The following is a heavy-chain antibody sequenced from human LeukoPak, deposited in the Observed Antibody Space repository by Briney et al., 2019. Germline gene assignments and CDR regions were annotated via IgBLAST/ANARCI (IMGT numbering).Heavy chain of an antibody. CDR2: ISGSGGST. Sequence: GGPLRLSCAASGFTFSSYAMSWVRQAPGKGLEWVSAISGSGGSTYYADSVKGRFTISRDNSKNTLYLQMNSLRAEDTAVYYCAKGSITMVRGVTTNWFDPWGQGTLVTVSS. D-gene: IGHD3-10*01. CDR3: AKGSITMVRGVTTNWFDP. CDR1: GFTFSSYA. V-gene: IGHV3-23*01. J-gene: IGHJ5*02.